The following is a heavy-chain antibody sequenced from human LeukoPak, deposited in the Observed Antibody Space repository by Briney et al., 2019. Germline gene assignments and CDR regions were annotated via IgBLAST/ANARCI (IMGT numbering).Heavy chain of an antibody. CDR2: IYYSGST. CDR1: GGSISSGGYY. V-gene: IGHV4-31*03. J-gene: IGHJ4*02. D-gene: IGHD1-1*01. Sequence: SQTLSLTCTVSGGSISSGGYYWSWIRQHPGKGLEWIGFIYYSGSTYYNPSLKSRVTISVDTSKNQFSLKLSSVTAADTAVYCCARDPTGDANFEYWGQGTLVTVSS. CDR3: ARDPTGDANFEY.